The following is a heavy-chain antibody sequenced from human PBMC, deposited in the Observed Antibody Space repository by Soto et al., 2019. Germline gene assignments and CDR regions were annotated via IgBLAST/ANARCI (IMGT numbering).Heavy chain of an antibody. J-gene: IGHJ6*02. V-gene: IGHV1-69*13. CDR2: IIPIFGTA. Sequence: ASVKVSCKASGGTFSSYAISWVRQAPGQGLEWMGGIIPIFGTANYAQKFQGRVTITADESTSTAYMELSSLRSEDTAVYYCARASGGSCYSCSYYYYGMDVWGQGTTVTVSS. CDR3: ARASGGSCYSCSYYYYGMDV. D-gene: IGHD2-15*01. CDR1: GGTFSSYA.